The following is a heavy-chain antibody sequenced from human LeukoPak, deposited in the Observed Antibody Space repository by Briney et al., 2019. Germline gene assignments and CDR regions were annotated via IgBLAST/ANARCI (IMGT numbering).Heavy chain of an antibody. CDR1: GYTFTGYY. CDR3: ARDHEGYYDSSGYSN. V-gene: IGHV1-2*02. CDR2: INPNSGGT. D-gene: IGHD3-22*01. Sequence: SVKVSFKGSGYTFTGYYMHWVRQAPGQGVEWMGCINPNSGGTNYAQKFQGRVTMTRDTSISTAYMELSRLRCDDTAVYYCARDHEGYYDSSGYSNCGQGTRFTVSA. J-gene: IGHJ4*02.